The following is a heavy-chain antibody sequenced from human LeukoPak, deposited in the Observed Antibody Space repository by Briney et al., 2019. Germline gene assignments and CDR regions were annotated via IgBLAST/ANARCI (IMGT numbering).Heavy chain of an antibody. V-gene: IGHV3-21*01. CDR1: GFTFSSYS. Sequence: GGSLRLSCAASGFTFSSYSMNWVRQAPGKGLEWVSSISSSSSYIYYADSVKGRFTISRDNAKNSLYLQMNSLRAEDTAVYYCARDGYNWNDVGFDYWGQGTLVTVSS. D-gene: IGHD1-1*01. J-gene: IGHJ4*02. CDR3: ARDGYNWNDVGFDY. CDR2: ISSSSSYI.